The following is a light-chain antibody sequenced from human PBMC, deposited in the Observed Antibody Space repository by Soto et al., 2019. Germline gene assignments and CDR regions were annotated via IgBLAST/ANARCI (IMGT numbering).Light chain of an antibody. Sequence: IEKRKSASTLAESVGKRVTIICRASRSISTWLAWYQQKPGKAPRLLVYEASYLESGVPTRFSGSGSRTEFTLTISNLQPDDFATYSCRQYESFSFGQG. CDR3: RQYESFS. J-gene: IGKJ2*01. V-gene: IGKV1-5*02. CDR2: EAS. CDR1: RSISTW.